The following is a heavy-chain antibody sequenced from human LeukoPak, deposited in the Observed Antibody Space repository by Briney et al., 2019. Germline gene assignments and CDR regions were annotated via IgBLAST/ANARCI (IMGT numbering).Heavy chain of an antibody. V-gene: IGHV4-34*01. CDR2: INHSGST. CDR3: ARGQRDDSSGYYYYLAY. Sequence: PSETLSLTCAVYGGSFSGYYWSWIRQPPGKGLEWIGEINHSGSTNHNPSLKSRVTISVDTSKNQFSLKLSSVTAADTAVYYCARGQRDDSSGYYYYLAYWGQGTLVTVSS. CDR1: GGSFSGYY. D-gene: IGHD3-22*01. J-gene: IGHJ4*02.